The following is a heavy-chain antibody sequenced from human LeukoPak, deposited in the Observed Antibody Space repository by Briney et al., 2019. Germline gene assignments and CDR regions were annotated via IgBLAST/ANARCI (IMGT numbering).Heavy chain of an antibody. V-gene: IGHV3-9*01. Sequence: GGSLRLSCAASGFTFSSYAMSWVRQAPGKGLEWVSGISWNSGSIGYADSVKGRFTISRDNAKNSLYLQMNSLRAEDTALYYCAKAQGSSWSAPYYYGMDVWAKGPRSPSP. CDR2: ISWNSGSI. CDR3: AKAQGSSWSAPYYYGMDV. CDR1: GFTFSSYA. J-gene: IGHJ6*02. D-gene: IGHD6-13*01.